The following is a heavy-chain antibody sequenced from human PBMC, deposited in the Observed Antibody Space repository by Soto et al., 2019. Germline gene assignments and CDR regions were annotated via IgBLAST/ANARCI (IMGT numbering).Heavy chain of an antibody. Sequence: HPGGSLRLSCAASGFTFSSYAMSWVRQAPGKGLELVSAISGSGGSTYYADSVKGRFTISRDNSKNTLYLQMNSLRAEDTAVYYCGGREGRWFDPWGQGTLVTVSS. D-gene: IGHD1-26*01. CDR2: ISGSGGST. V-gene: IGHV3-23*01. CDR3: GGREGRWFDP. J-gene: IGHJ5*02. CDR1: GFTFSSYA.